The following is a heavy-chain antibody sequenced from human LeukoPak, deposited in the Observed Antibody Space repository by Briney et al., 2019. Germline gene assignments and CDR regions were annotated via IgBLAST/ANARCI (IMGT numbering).Heavy chain of an antibody. Sequence: PGGSLRLSCVGSGFTITNYWMHWVCQAPGKGLVWVSRINSDGSSTSYADSVKGRFTISRDNAKNTLYLQMNSLRAEDTAVYYCARVGGIVVVPAADHLNYGMDVWGQGTTVTVSS. CDR2: INSDGSST. J-gene: IGHJ6*02. D-gene: IGHD2-2*01. CDR1: GFTITNYW. V-gene: IGHV3-74*01. CDR3: ARVGGIVVVPAADHLNYGMDV.